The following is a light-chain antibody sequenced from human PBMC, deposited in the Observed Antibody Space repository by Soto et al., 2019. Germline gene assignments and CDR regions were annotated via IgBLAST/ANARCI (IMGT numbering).Light chain of an antibody. CDR3: SSYTSSSTPYV. J-gene: IGLJ1*01. Sequence: SVLTQRASVSGSPGQSITISCTGTSSDVGAYNYVSWYQQHPGKAPKLMIHEVSKRPSGVSNRFSGSKPGNTASLTISGLQAEDEADYYCSSYTSSSTPYVFGTGTKVTVL. CDR2: EVS. CDR1: SSDVGAYNY. V-gene: IGLV2-14*01.